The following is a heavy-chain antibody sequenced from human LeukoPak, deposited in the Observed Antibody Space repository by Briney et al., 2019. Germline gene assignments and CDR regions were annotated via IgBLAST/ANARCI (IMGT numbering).Heavy chain of an antibody. CDR2: IYYSGST. V-gene: IGHV4-31*03. J-gene: IGHJ4*02. Sequence: SQTLSLTCTVSGGSISSGGYYWSWIRQHPGTGLEWIGYIYYSGSTYYNPSRKSRVTISVDASKNQFSLELSSVTAADTAVYYCARGGDTFRDYWGQGTLVTVSS. D-gene: IGHD1-26*01. CDR3: ARGGDTFRDY. CDR1: GGSISSGGYY.